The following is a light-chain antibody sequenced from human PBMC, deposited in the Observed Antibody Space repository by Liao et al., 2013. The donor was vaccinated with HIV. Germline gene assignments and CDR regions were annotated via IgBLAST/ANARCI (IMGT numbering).Light chain of an antibody. Sequence: SYVVTQPPSVSVAPGKTAWITCGGDNIGSKSVHWYQQKPGQAPVVVIFFDSDRPSGIPERISGSNSGNTATLSISRVEAGDEADYYCQVWDNSIDHYVFGAGTTVTVL. CDR1: NIGSKS. CDR3: QVWDNSIDHYV. J-gene: IGLJ1*01. CDR2: FDS. V-gene: IGLV3-21*01.